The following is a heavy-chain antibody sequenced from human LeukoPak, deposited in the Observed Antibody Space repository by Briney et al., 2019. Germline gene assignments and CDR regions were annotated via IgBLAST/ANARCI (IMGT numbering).Heavy chain of an antibody. Sequence: GGSLRLSCAASGFTFSSYAMSWVRQAPGKGLEWVSAISGSGGSTYYADSAKGRFTISRDNSKNTLYLQMNSLRAEDTAVYYCAKVWGILYPQLTLDPWGQGTLVTVSS. CDR3: AKVWGILYPQLTLDP. J-gene: IGHJ5*02. D-gene: IGHD2-8*01. V-gene: IGHV3-23*01. CDR1: GFTFSSYA. CDR2: ISGSGGST.